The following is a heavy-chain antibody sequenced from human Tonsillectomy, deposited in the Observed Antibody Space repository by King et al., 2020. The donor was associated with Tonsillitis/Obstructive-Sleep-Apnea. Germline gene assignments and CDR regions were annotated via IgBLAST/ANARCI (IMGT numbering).Heavy chain of an antibody. J-gene: IGHJ4*02. D-gene: IGHD4-17*01. CDR2: INHSGST. Sequence: VQLQQWGAGLLKPSETLSLTCAVYGGSFSGYYWSWIRQPPGKGLEWIGEINHSGSTNYNPSLKSRVTISVDTSKNQFSLKLSSVTAADTAVYYCARTGDYGDYAPPDYWGQGTLVTVSS. V-gene: IGHV4-34*01. CDR1: GGSFSGYY. CDR3: ARTGDYGDYAPPDY.